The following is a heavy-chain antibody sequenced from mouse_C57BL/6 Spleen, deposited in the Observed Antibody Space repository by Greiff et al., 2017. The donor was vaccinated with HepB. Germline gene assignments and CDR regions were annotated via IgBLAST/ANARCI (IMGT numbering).Heavy chain of an antibody. CDR2: IYPGDGDT. J-gene: IGHJ4*01. V-gene: IGHV1-82*01. CDR1: GYAFSSSW. D-gene: IGHD1-1*01. CDR3: AREEDYYGSSPYYYAMDY. Sequence: VQLQESGPELVKPGASVKISCKASGYAFSSSWMNWVKQRPGKGLEWIGRIYPGDGDTNYNGKFKGKATLTADKSSSTAYMQLSSLTSEDSAVYFCAREEDYYGSSPYYYAMDYWGQGTSVTVSS.